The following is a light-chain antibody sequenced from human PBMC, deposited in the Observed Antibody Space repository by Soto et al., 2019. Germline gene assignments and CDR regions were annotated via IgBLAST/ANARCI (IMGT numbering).Light chain of an antibody. CDR2: GAS. Sequence: EIVMTQSPATLSVSPGERATLSCRASQSISNNLAWYQQKPGQAPRLLIYGASTRATEIPDRFSGSGSGTEFTLTISSLPSEDFAIYYCQQYSSWPPYTFGQGTKLEIK. V-gene: IGKV3-15*01. CDR3: QQYSSWPPYT. CDR1: QSISNN. J-gene: IGKJ2*01.